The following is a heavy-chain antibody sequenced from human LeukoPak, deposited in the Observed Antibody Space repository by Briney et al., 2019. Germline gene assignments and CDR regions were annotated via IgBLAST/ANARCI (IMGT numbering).Heavy chain of an antibody. V-gene: IGHV4-39*07. CDR1: GGSLSSSSYY. Sequence: SETLSLTCTVSGGSLSSSSYYWGWIRQPPGKGLEWIGSIYYSGSIYYNPSLKSRLTISVDTSKNQFSLKLSSVTAADTAVYYCARDSVVRTGVYYYYYMDVWGKGTTVTISS. CDR2: IYYSGSI. D-gene: IGHD2-15*01. J-gene: IGHJ6*03. CDR3: ARDSVVRTGVYYYYYMDV.